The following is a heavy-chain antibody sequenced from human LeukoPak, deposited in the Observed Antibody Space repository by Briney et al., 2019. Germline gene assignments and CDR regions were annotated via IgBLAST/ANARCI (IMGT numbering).Heavy chain of an antibody. D-gene: IGHD3-3*01. J-gene: IGHJ6*02. CDR2: IYHSGST. CDR3: ARGAQYYDFWSGYYPLYYYYGMDV. Sequence: SETLSLTCAVSGGSISSGGYSWSWIRQPPGKGLEWIGYIYHSGSTYYNPSLKSRVTISVDRSKNQFSLKLSSVTAADTAVYYCARGAQYYDFWSGYYPLYYYYGMDVWGQGTTVTVSS. V-gene: IGHV4-30-2*01. CDR1: GGSISSGGYS.